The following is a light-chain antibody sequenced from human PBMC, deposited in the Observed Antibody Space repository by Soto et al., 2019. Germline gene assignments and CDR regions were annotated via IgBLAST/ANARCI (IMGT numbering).Light chain of an antibody. CDR3: SSYTSSSTYV. CDR2: EVS. CDR1: SRDVGGYNY. V-gene: IGLV2-14*01. Sequence: QLVLTQPASVSGSPGQSITISCTGTSRDVGGYNYVSWYQQHPGKAPKLMIYEVSNRPSGVSNRFSGSKSGNTASLTISGLQAEDEADYYCSSYTSSSTYVFGTETKLTVL. J-gene: IGLJ1*01.